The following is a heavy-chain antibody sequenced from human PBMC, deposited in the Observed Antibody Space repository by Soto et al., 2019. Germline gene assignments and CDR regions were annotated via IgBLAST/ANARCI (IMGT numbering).Heavy chain of an antibody. Sequence: QVQLVQSGAEGKRPGSSVKVSCTPSGGTFNTLSINRVRQAPGQGLEWMGAIIPFFDSTNYAQKFQVRVTMTAEKSLGTAYMELTSLTANDTAVYYCTTRDQGRFDHWGQGTPLTVSS. D-gene: IGHD2-2*01. CDR1: GGTFNTLS. J-gene: IGHJ4*02. CDR3: TTRDQGRFDH. V-gene: IGHV1-69*06. CDR2: IIPFFDST.